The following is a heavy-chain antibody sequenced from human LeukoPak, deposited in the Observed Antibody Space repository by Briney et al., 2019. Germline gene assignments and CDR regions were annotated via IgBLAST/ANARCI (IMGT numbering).Heavy chain of an antibody. D-gene: IGHD2-15*01. CDR2: IWYDGSNK. Sequence: GGSLRLSCAASGFTFSSYGMHWVRQAPGKGLEWVAVIWYDGSNKYYADSVKGRFTISRDNSKNTLYLQMNSLRAEDTAVYYCARDGGDCSGGSCYSGSNFDYWGQGTLVTVSS. CDR3: ARDGGDCSGGSCYSGSNFDY. V-gene: IGHV3-33*01. J-gene: IGHJ4*02. CDR1: GFTFSSYG.